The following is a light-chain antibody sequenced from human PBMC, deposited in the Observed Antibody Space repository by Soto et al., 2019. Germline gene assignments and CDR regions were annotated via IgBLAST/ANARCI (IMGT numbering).Light chain of an antibody. V-gene: IGKV1-39*01. CDR3: QQASSLSIT. J-gene: IGKJ5*01. CDR2: GAS. CDR1: QSISSY. Sequence: DIQMTQSPSSLSASVGHRVTITCRASQSISSYLNWYQQKPGTAPKLLSFGASSLAREVPPRFSGSGLGTYFTLTITSLQPEDFETYYCQQASSLSITFGQGTRLEIK.